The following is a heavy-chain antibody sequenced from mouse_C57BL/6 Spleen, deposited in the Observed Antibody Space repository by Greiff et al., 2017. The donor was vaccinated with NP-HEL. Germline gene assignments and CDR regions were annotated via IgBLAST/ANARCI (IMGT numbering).Heavy chain of an antibody. CDR2: INPNNGGT. Sequence: EVQLQQSGPELVKPGASVKISCKASGYTFTDYYMNWVKQSHGKSLEWIGDINPNNGGTSYNQKFKGKATLTVDKSSNTAYMELRSLTSEDSAVYYCARVGNYYGSTFAYWGQGTLVTVSA. J-gene: IGHJ3*01. V-gene: IGHV1-26*01. CDR1: GYTFTDYY. CDR3: ARVGNYYGSTFAY. D-gene: IGHD1-1*01.